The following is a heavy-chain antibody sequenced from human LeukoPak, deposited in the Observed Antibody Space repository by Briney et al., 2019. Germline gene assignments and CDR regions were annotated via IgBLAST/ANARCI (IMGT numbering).Heavy chain of an antibody. CDR1: GYTFTGYY. D-gene: IGHD4-17*01. Sequence: GASVKVSCKASGYTFTGYYIHWVRQAPGQGLEWMGWINPNSGGTKYAQKFQGRVTMTRDTSISTAYMELSRLRSDDTAVYYCASLMTTVTTDFDYWGQGTLVTVSS. CDR3: ASLMTTVTTDFDY. V-gene: IGHV1-2*02. CDR2: INPNSGGT. J-gene: IGHJ4*02.